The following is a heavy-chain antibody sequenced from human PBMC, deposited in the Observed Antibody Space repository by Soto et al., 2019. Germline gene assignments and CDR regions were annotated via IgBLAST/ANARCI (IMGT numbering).Heavy chain of an antibody. CDR1: GGTFSMYG. CDR3: ARAAYTSMATQWFDP. D-gene: IGHD3-16*01. J-gene: IGHJ5*02. CDR2: IIPISGTP. V-gene: IGHV1-69*01. Sequence: QVQLVQSGAEVKKPGSSVKVSCKASGGTFSMYGISWVRQAPGQGLEWMGGIIPISGTPNYAQKFQGRVTSTADESTSTGDMELSSLRSEDTAVYYWARAAYTSMATQWFDPWGQGTLVTVSS.